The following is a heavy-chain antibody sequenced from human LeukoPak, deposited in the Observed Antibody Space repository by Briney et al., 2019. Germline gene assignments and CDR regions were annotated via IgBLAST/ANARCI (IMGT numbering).Heavy chain of an antibody. CDR1: GGSISSSSYY. Sequence: SETRSLTCTVSGGSISSSSYYWGWIRQPPGKGLDWIGSIYYSGSTYYNPSLKSRVTMSVDTSKNQFSLKLSSVTAADTAVYYCARKYSSSWYRGYFDYWGQGTLVTVSS. V-gene: IGHV4-39*01. CDR3: ARKYSSSWYRGYFDY. D-gene: IGHD6-13*01. CDR2: IYYSGST. J-gene: IGHJ4*02.